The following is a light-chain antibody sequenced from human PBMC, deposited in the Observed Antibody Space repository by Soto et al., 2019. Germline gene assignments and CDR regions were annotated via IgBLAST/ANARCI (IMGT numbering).Light chain of an antibody. V-gene: IGKV3-20*01. CDR2: GIS. J-gene: IGKJ2*01. Sequence: SVLTQSPGTLSLSQGERATLSCRASQSVTNRYFAWYQQRPGQAPRLLIYGISNRATGIPDRFSGSGSGTDFTLTISRLDPEDFVVYDCQQYSSLPHTFGQGTKWEVK. CDR3: QQYSSLPHT. CDR1: QSVTNRY.